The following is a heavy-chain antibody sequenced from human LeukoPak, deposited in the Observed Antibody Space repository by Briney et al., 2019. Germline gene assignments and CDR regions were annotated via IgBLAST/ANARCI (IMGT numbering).Heavy chain of an antibody. J-gene: IGHJ1*01. CDR2: ISAYNGNT. Sequence: ASVKVSCKASGYTFTSYGIGWVRQAPGQGLEWMGWISAYNGNTNYAQKLQGRVTMTTDTSTSTAYMELRSLRSDDTAVYYCARSYYDILTGYPSSAEYFQHWGQGTLVTVSS. CDR1: GYTFTSYG. D-gene: IGHD3-9*01. V-gene: IGHV1-18*01. CDR3: ARSYYDILTGYPSSAEYFQH.